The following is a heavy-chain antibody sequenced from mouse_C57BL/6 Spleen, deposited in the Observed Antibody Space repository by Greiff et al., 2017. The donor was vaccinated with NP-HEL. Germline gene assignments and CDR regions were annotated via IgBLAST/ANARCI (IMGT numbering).Heavy chain of an antibody. J-gene: IGHJ1*03. CDR1: GYSITSGYY. CDR2: ISYDGSN. V-gene: IGHV3-6*01. D-gene: IGHD1-1*01. CDR3: ARDEVDYYGSRRYFDV. Sequence: EVKLMESGPGLVKPSQSLSLTCSVTGYSITSGYYWNWIRQFPGNKLEWMGYISYDGSNNYNPSLKNRISITRDTSKNQFFLKLNSVTTEDTATYYCARDEVDYYGSRRYFDVWGTGTTVTVSS.